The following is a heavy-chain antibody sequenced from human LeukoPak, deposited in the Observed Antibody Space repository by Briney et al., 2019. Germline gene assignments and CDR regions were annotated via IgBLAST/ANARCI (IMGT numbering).Heavy chain of an antibody. CDR3: ASYSSSPYYFDY. CDR2: INHSGST. CDR1: GGSISSSSYY. J-gene: IGHJ4*02. D-gene: IGHD6-13*01. V-gene: IGHV4-39*07. Sequence: PSETLSLTCTVSGGSISSSSYYWSWIRQPPGKGLEWIGEINHSGSTNYNPSLKSRVTISVDTSKNQFSLKLSSVTAADTAVYYCASYSSSPYYFDYWGQGTLVTVSS.